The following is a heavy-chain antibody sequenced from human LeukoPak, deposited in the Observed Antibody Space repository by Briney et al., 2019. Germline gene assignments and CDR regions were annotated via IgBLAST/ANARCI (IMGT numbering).Heavy chain of an antibody. Sequence: SVKVSCKASGGTFSSYAISWVRQAPGQGLEWMGRIIPILGIANYAQEFQGRVTITADKSTSTAYMELSSLRSEDAAVYYCARLDYYGSGSQWYFDYWGQGTLVTVSS. CDR1: GGTFSSYA. J-gene: IGHJ4*02. V-gene: IGHV1-69*04. D-gene: IGHD3-10*01. CDR2: IIPILGIA. CDR3: ARLDYYGSGSQWYFDY.